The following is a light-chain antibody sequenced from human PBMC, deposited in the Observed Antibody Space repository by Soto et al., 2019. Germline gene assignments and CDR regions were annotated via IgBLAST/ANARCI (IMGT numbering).Light chain of an antibody. CDR2: AAS. Sequence: DIQMTQSPSSLSASVGDRVTITCRASQGISNYLAWYQQKPGKVPKLLIYAASTLQSGVPSRFSRSGAGTDFTLYISSLQPEDVANYYCQQYNDAPWTFGPGNKVEIK. J-gene: IGKJ1*01. V-gene: IGKV1-27*01. CDR1: QGISNY. CDR3: QQYNDAPWT.